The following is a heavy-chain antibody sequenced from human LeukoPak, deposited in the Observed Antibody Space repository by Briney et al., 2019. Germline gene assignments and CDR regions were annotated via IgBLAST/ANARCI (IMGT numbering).Heavy chain of an antibody. Sequence: TGGSLRLSCAASGFTVNDYGMSWVRQAPGKGLEWVSGINWNGVSADYADSVRGRFTISRDNAKNSLSLQMNGLRAEDTALYSCARVVEMGGTTPYYYFDLWGQGTLVTVSS. CDR3: ARVVEMGGTTPYYYFDL. J-gene: IGHJ5*02. V-gene: IGHV3-20*04. CDR2: INWNGVSA. CDR1: GFTVNDYG. D-gene: IGHD1-14*01.